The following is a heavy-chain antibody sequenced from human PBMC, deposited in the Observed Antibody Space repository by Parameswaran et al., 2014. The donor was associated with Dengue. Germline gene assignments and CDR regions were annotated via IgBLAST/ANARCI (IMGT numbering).Heavy chain of an antibody. CDR2: ISYDGSNK. CDR3: ARDPIGYCSGGSCYSKGGFDY. D-gene: IGHD2-15*01. V-gene: IGHV3-30-3*01. J-gene: IGHJ4*02. Sequence: VRQAPGKGLEWVAVISYDGSNKYYADSVKGRFTISRDNSKNTLYLQMNSLRAEDTAVYYCARDPIGYCSGGSCYSKGGFDYWGQGTLVTVSS.